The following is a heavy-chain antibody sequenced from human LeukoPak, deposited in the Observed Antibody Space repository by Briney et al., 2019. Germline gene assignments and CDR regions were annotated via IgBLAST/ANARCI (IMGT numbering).Heavy chain of an antibody. Sequence: GGSLRLPCAASGFTFSSYSMNWVRQAPGKGLEWVSSISSSSSYIYYADSVKGRFTISRDNAKNSLYLQMNSLRAEDTAVYYCARDQGFGELLLDYWGQGTLVTVSS. V-gene: IGHV3-21*01. D-gene: IGHD3-10*01. J-gene: IGHJ4*02. CDR1: GFTFSSYS. CDR3: ARDQGFGELLLDY. CDR2: ISSSSSYI.